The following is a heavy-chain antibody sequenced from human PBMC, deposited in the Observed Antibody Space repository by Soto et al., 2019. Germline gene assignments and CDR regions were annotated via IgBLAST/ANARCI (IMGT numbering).Heavy chain of an antibody. CDR1: GFTFSSYA. J-gene: IGHJ4*02. D-gene: IGHD6-13*01. V-gene: IGHV3-23*01. CDR2: ISGSGGST. Sequence: PGGSLRLSCAASGFTFSSYAMSWVRQAPGKWLEWVSAISGSGGSTYYADSVKGRFTISRDNSKNTLYLQMNSLRAEDTAVYYCAKGRRAAAGNVGPFDYWGQGXLVTVYS. CDR3: AKGRRAAAGNVGPFDY.